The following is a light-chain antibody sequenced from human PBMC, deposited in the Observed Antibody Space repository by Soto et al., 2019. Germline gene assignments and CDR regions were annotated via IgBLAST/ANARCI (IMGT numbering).Light chain of an antibody. Sequence: QTVVTQPASVSGSPGQSITISCTGTSSDVGSYNLVSWYQQHPGKAPKLMIYEVSKRPSGFSNRFSGSKSGNTASLTISGLQAEDEADYYCCSYAGSSTWVFGGGTKLTVL. J-gene: IGLJ3*02. V-gene: IGLV2-23*02. CDR1: SSDVGSYNL. CDR3: CSYAGSSTWV. CDR2: EVS.